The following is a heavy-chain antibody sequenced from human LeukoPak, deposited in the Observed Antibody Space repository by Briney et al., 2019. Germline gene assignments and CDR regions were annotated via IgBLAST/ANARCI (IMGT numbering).Heavy chain of an antibody. D-gene: IGHD2-15*01. CDR2: IKQDGSEK. CDR3: AKVVVAATRYYFDY. CDR1: GFTFSSYW. V-gene: IGHV3-7*03. Sequence: GGSLRLSCAASGFTFSSYWMSWVRQAPGKGLEWVANIKQDGSEKYYVDSVKGRFTISRDNSKNTLYLQMNSLRAEDTAVYYCAKVVVAATRYYFDYWGQGTLVTVSS. J-gene: IGHJ4*02.